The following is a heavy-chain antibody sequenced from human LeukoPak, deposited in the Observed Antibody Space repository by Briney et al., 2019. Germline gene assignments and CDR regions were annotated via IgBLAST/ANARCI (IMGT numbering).Heavy chain of an antibody. J-gene: IGHJ4*02. Sequence: GGCLRLSCAASGFTFNSYAMHWVRQAPGKGLEWVAVISYDGSNKYNADSVKGRFTISRDNSENTLYLQMNSLRAEDTAVYYCARDCSSTSCYYGSFDYWGQGTLVTVSS. D-gene: IGHD2-2*01. V-gene: IGHV3-30-3*01. CDR2: ISYDGSNK. CDR1: GFTFNSYA. CDR3: ARDCSSTSCYYGSFDY.